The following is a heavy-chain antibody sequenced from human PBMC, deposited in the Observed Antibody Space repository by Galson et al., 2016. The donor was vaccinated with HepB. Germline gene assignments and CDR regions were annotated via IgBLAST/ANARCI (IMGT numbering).Heavy chain of an antibody. J-gene: IGHJ4*02. CDR2: ITNIGGNT. CDR1: GFTFGNYV. D-gene: IGHD2-21*02. CDR3: AKVDCGGDCKRFDY. Sequence: SLRLSCAASGFTFGNYVMSWVRQAPGKGLEWVSSITNIGGNTYYADSVKGRFTISRDNSKNTLYLQMSSLRAEDTALYYCAKVDCGGDCKRFDYWPGNPGHRLL. V-gene: IGHV3-23*01.